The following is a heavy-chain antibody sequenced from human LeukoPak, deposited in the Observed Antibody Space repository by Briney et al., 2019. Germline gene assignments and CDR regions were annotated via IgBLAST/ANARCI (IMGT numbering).Heavy chain of an antibody. Sequence: GRSLRLSCAASGFTFSSYGMHWVRQAPGKGLEWVAVISYDGSNKYYADSVKGRFTISRDNSKNTLYLQMNSLRAEDTAVYYCAKDPEYSGSLGEYFDYWGQGTLVTVSS. V-gene: IGHV3-30*18. CDR1: GFTFSSYG. J-gene: IGHJ4*02. CDR3: AKDPEYSGSLGEYFDY. CDR2: ISYDGSNK. D-gene: IGHD1-26*01.